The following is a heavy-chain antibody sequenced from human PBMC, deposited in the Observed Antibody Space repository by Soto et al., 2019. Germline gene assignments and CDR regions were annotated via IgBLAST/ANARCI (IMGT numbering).Heavy chain of an antibody. CDR2: IYYTGTT. CDR3: ARNSRGYIYGYYFDS. D-gene: IGHD5-18*01. V-gene: IGHV4-61*01. CDR1: GGSFHNGSYY. J-gene: IGHJ4*02. Sequence: LSLTCTVSGGSFHNGSYYWSWLRQPPGKGLEWIGYIYYTGTTNYNPSLKSHVTISVDTSKNRFSLKVKSVSAADTAVYFCARNSRGYIYGYYFDSWGQGTLVTVSS.